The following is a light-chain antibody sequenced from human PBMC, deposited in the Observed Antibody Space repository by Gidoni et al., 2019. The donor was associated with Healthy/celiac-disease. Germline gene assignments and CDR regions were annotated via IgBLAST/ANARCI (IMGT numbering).Light chain of an antibody. J-gene: IGKJ1*01. Sequence: EIVLTKSPGTLSLSPGERATLSCRASQSVSSSYLAWYQQKPGQAPRLLIYGASSRATGIPDRFSGSGSGTDFTLTISRLEPEDFAVYYCQQYSSSPRTFGQGTKVEIK. CDR3: QQYSSSPRT. CDR2: GAS. V-gene: IGKV3-20*01. CDR1: QSVSSSY.